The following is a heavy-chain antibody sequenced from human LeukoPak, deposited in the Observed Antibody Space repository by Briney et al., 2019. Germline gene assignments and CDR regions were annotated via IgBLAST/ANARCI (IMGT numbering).Heavy chain of an antibody. Sequence: PSETLSVTCTVSGGTISSYYWSWIRQPPGKRLEWIGYIYYSGSTNYNPSLKSRVTISVDTSKNQFSLKLSSVTAADTTVYYCARHPGISWYFDLWGRGTLVTVSS. V-gene: IGHV4-59*08. J-gene: IGHJ2*01. D-gene: IGHD3-3*02. CDR1: GGTISSYY. CDR2: IYYSGST. CDR3: ARHPGISWYFDL.